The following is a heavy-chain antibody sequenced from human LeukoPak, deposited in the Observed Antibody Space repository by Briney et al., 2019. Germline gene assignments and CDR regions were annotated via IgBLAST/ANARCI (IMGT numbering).Heavy chain of an antibody. CDR1: GGSFSSYA. Sequence: ASVKVSCKASGGSFSSYAISWVRQAPGQGREWMGRIIPIFGTANYAQKFQGRVTITTDESTSTAYMELSSLRSEDTAVYYCARDSVLMVYATPNDAFDIWGQGTMVTVSS. D-gene: IGHD2-8*01. CDR3: ARDSVLMVYATPNDAFDI. J-gene: IGHJ3*02. V-gene: IGHV1-69*05. CDR2: IIPIFGTA.